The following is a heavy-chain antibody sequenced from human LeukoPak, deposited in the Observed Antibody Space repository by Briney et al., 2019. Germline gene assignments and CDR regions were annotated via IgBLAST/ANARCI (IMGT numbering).Heavy chain of an antibody. J-gene: IGHJ4*02. V-gene: IGHV3-21*01. CDR1: GLTFRNAW. Sequence: GGSLRLSCAASGLTFRNAWLSWVRQAPGKGLEWVSSISSSSVYKYYADSVKGRFTISRDNAKNSLFLQMNRLRAEDTAVYYCAREMVFGEPWGQGTLVTVSS. CDR3: AREMVFGEP. D-gene: IGHD3-10*02. CDR2: ISSSSVYK.